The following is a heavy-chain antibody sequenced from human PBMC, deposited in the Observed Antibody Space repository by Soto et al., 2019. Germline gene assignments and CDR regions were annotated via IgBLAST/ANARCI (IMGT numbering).Heavy chain of an antibody. Sequence: QVQLVQSGAEVKKPGASVKVSCKASGYTFTSYYMHWVRQAPGQGLEWMGIINPSGGSTSYAQKFQGRVTMKRDTSTSTVYMERSSLRSEDTAVYYCARAPMYYRYYATDSFDSWGQGTMVTVSS. CDR2: INPSGGST. D-gene: IGHD1-7*01. CDR3: ARAPMYYRYYATDSFDS. CDR1: GYTFTSYY. V-gene: IGHV1-46*01. J-gene: IGHJ4*02.